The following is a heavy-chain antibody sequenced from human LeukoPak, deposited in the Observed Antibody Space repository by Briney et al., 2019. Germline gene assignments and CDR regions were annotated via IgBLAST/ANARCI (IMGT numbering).Heavy chain of an antibody. J-gene: IGHJ4*02. CDR3: ARTGPVPALYYFDY. CDR1: GFSLSTSGVC. V-gene: IGHV2-70*13. D-gene: IGHD6-6*01. CDR2: IDWDDEK. Sequence: SGPTLVNPTQTLTLTCTFSGFSLSTSGVCVSWIRQPPGKALEWLALIDWDDEKFYRTSLKTRLTISKDTSKNQVVLTVTNVDPVDTATYYCARTGPVPALYYFDYWGQGTLVTVSS.